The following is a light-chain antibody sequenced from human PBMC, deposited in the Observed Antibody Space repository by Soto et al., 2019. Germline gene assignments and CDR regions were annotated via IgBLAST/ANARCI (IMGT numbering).Light chain of an antibody. Sequence: EIVLTQSPGTLSLSPGERATLSCRASQSVSSSYLAWYQQKPGQAPRLLIYGASSRATGIPGRFSGSGSGTDFSLTINRLEPEDFAVYYCQQYGSSPLISFGQGTRL. CDR1: QSVSSSY. CDR3: QQYGSSPLIS. CDR2: GAS. J-gene: IGKJ5*01. V-gene: IGKV3-20*01.